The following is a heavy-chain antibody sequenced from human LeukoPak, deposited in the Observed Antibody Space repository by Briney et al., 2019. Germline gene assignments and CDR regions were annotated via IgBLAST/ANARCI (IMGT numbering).Heavy chain of an antibody. CDR3: AKDGIRYYYDSSGYYEDY. D-gene: IGHD3-22*01. CDR1: GFTFSSYG. Sequence: SGGSLRLSCAASGFTFSSYGMHWVRQAPGKGLEWVAFIRYDGSNKYYADSVKGRFTISRDNSKNTLYLQMNSLRAEDTAVYYCAKDGIRYYYDSSGYYEDYWGQGTLVTVSS. V-gene: IGHV3-30*02. CDR2: IRYDGSNK. J-gene: IGHJ4*02.